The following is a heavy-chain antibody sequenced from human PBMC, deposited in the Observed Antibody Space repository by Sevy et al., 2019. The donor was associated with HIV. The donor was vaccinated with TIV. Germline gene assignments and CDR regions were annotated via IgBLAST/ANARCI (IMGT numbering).Heavy chain of an antibody. Sequence: GGSLRLSCAASGFTFNKYNMNWVRQAPGKGLEWVSTITGYSTDIYYANSVKGRFTISRDDAKNSLYLQMNGLRAEDTAIYYCARAEQTYFFDYWGQGTLVTVSS. CDR1: GFTFNKYN. CDR3: ARAEQTYFFDY. V-gene: IGHV3-21*06. CDR2: ITGYSTDI. J-gene: IGHJ4*02.